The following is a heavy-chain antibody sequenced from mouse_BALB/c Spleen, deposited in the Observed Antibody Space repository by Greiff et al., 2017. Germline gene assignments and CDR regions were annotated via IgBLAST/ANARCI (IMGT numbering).Heavy chain of an antibody. CDR2: ITHSGET. D-gene: IGHD4-1*01. CDR3: AGDRTGTGWFAY. CDR1: GFPITSGYY. V-gene: IGHV12-3*02. Sequence: ESGPGLVKPSQSLFLACSITGFPITSGYYWIWIRQSPGKPLEWMGYITHSGETFYNPSLQSPISITRETSKNQFFLQLNSVTTEDTAMYYCAGDRTGTGWFAYWGQGTLVTVSA. J-gene: IGHJ3*01.